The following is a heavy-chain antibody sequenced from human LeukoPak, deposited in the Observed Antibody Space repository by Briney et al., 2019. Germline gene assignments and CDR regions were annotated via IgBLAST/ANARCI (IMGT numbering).Heavy chain of an antibody. Sequence: GGSLRLSCAASGFTFRSYWLTWVRQAPGKGLDWVANIKRDGSEKYYGDSVKGRFTISRDSAKNSVYLQMNSLTAEDTAIYYCARDGSYGSGSPDYWGQGTLVTVSS. J-gene: IGHJ4*02. CDR3: ARDGSYGSGSPDY. D-gene: IGHD3-10*01. CDR2: IKRDGSEK. CDR1: GFTFRSYW. V-gene: IGHV3-7*01.